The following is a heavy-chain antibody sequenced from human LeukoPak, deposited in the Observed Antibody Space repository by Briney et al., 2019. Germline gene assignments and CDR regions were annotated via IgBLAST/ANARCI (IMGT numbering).Heavy chain of an antibody. V-gene: IGHV3-48*01. CDR3: AKEAWTKGYYYYYYMDV. Sequence: PGGSLRLSCAASGFTFSSYSMNWVRQAPGKGLEWVSYISSSSSTIYYADSVKGRFTVSRDNAKNSLYLQMNSLRAEDTAVYYCAKEAWTKGYYYYYYMDVWGKGTTVTVSS. CDR2: ISSSSSTI. CDR1: GFTFSSYS. J-gene: IGHJ6*03. D-gene: IGHD1-1*01.